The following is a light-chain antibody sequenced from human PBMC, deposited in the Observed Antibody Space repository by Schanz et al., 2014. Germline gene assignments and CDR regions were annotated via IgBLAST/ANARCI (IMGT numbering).Light chain of an antibody. CDR3: AAWDDDLL. CDR1: SSNIGAGYD. Sequence: QSVLTQPPSVSGAPGQRVTISCTGSSSNIGAGYDVHWYQQVPGTAPKLLIYRNDERPSGVPDRFSGSKSGTSASLAISDLRSEDEADYYCAAWDDDLLFGGGTKLTV. CDR2: RND. J-gene: IGLJ2*01. V-gene: IGLV1-47*01.